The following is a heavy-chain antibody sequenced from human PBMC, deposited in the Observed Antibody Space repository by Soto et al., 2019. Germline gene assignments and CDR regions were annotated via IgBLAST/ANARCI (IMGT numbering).Heavy chain of an antibody. Sequence: ASVKVSCKASGYTFTSYAMHWVRQAPGQRLEWMGWINAGNGNTKYSQKFQGRVTITRDTSASTAYMELSSLRSEDTAVYYCARTDYYDSSGYYYGHYYGMDVWGQGTTVTVSS. CDR1: GYTFTSYA. V-gene: IGHV1-3*01. CDR3: ARTDYYDSSGYYYGHYYGMDV. D-gene: IGHD3-22*01. CDR2: INAGNGNT. J-gene: IGHJ6*02.